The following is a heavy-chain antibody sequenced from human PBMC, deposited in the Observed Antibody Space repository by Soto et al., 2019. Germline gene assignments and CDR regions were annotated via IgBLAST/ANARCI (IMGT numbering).Heavy chain of an antibody. D-gene: IGHD2-15*01. V-gene: IGHV4-39*01. J-gene: IGHJ4*02. CDR2: IYYSGTT. CDR1: GGSMRTPNYY. CDR3: AAVVQAERVDY. Sequence: QLQLQESGPGLVKPSTTLSLTCNVSGGSMRTPNYYWVWIRQPPGKGLEWIGSIYYSGTTYYSPFLKSLIAISADTSKNQFSLVLDSVAAADTAVYFCAAVVQAERVDYWGQGALITVSS.